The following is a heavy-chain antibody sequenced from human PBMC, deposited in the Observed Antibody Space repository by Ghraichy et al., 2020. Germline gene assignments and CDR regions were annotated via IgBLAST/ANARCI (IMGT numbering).Heavy chain of an antibody. Sequence: ASVKVSCKASGYTFTGYYMHWVRQAPGQGLEWMGWINPNSGGTNYAQKFQGRVTMTRDTSISTAYMELSRLRSDDTAVYYCAREGFDYSCSGGSCYSDYWGQGTLVTVSS. V-gene: IGHV1-2*02. CDR3: AREGFDYSCSGGSCYSDY. D-gene: IGHD2-15*01. J-gene: IGHJ4*02. CDR2: INPNSGGT. CDR1: GYTFTGYY.